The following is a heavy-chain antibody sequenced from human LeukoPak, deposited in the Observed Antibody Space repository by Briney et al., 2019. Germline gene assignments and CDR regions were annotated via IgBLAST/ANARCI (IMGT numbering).Heavy chain of an antibody. CDR1: GFTFSSYA. J-gene: IGHJ4*02. CDR2: ISGSGGST. D-gene: IGHD5-12*01. Sequence: GGSLRLSCAASGFTFSSYAMSWVRQAPGKGLEWVSAISGSGGSTYYADSVKGRFTISRDNSKNTLYLQMNSLRAEDTAVYYCAKRDSPYSGHLTIDYWGQGTLVTVSS. CDR3: AKRDSPYSGHLTIDY. V-gene: IGHV3-23*01.